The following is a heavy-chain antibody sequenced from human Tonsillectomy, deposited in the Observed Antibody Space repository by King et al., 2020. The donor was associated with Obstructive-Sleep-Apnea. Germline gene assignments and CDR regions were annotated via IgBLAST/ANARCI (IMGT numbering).Heavy chain of an antibody. V-gene: IGHV1-18*01. D-gene: IGHD4-11*01. CDR3: ARDPPPYSRDYYGMDV. CDR2: ISAYNGNT. Sequence: QLVQSGAEVKRPGASVKVSCKASGYTFTSYGISWVRQAPGQGLEWIGWISAYNGNTYYAQKVQGRVTMTTNTSTSTAYMERRSLRSDDTAVYYCARDPPPYSRDYYGMDVWGQGTTVTVSS. J-gene: IGHJ6*02. CDR1: GYTFTSYG.